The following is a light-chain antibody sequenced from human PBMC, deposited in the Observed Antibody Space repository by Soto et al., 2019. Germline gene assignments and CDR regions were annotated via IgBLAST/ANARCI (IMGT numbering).Light chain of an antibody. CDR2: DVS. Sequence: QSALTQPASVSGSPGQSITISCTGTSRDVGGYNYVSWYQQHPGKAPKLMIYDVSNRPSGVSNRFSGSKSGNTASLTISGLQEEDEADYYCSSDTSSSTLVFGTGTKLTVL. V-gene: IGLV2-14*01. CDR3: SSDTSSSTLV. CDR1: SRDVGGYNY. J-gene: IGLJ1*01.